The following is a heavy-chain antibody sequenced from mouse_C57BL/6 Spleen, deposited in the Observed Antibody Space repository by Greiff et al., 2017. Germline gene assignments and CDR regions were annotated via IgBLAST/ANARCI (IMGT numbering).Heavy chain of an antibody. CDR2: IRSKSSNYAT. CDR3: VRERNYYSNYGGDWYFDV. CDR1: GFTFNTYA. Sequence: EVMLVESGGGLVQPKGSLKLSCAASGFTFNTYAMHWVRQAPGTGLEWVARIRSKSSNYATYYADSVKDRFTISRDDSQSMLYLQMNNLKTEDTAMYYCVRERNYYSNYGGDWYFDVWGTGTTVTVSS. D-gene: IGHD2-5*01. V-gene: IGHV10-3*01. J-gene: IGHJ1*03.